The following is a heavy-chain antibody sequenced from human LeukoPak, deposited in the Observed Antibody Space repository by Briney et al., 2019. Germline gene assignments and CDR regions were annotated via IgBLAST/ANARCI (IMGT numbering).Heavy chain of an antibody. J-gene: IGHJ4*02. CDR1: GFTLSSSE. CDR2: ISRSGSTI. D-gene: IGHD3-16*01. CDR3: ARTGYGYNYFDY. V-gene: IGHV3-48*03. Sequence: GGSLRLSCAASGFTLSSSEMNWVRQAPGKGLEWVSYISRSGSTIFYADSVKGRFTISRDNAKNSLYLQMNSLRAEHTAVYYCARTGYGYNYFDYWGQGTLVTVSS.